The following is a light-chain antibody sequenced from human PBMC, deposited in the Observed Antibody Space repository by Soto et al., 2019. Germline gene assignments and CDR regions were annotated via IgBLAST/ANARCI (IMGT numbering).Light chain of an antibody. V-gene: IGLV2-14*01. CDR1: SSDIGSYNY. J-gene: IGLJ3*02. CDR2: EVS. Sequence: QSVLTQPPSASGSPGQSITISCTGTSSDIGSYNYVSWYQQLPGKAPKLMISEVSNRPSGVSHRFSGSKSGNTASLTISGLQAEDEADYYCSSYTTSSTLVFGGGTKLTVL. CDR3: SSYTTSSTLV.